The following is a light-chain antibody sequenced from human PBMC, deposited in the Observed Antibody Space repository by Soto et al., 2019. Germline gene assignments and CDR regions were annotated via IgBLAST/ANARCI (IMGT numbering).Light chain of an antibody. CDR3: QSYDNSLNVV. Sequence: QSVLTQPPSVSGAPGQRVTISCIGSSSNIGAAHDVHWYQQLPGTAPKLLICGNYNRPSGVPDRFSGSRSGAAASLAITGLRAEDEADYYCQSYDNSLNVVFGGGTKLTVL. CDR2: GNY. J-gene: IGLJ2*01. V-gene: IGLV1-40*01. CDR1: SSNIGAAHD.